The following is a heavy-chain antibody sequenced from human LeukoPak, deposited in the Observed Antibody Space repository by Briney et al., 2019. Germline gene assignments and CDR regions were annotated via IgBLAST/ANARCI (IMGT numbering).Heavy chain of an antibody. CDR2: IYYTGNT. D-gene: IGHD3-16*01. J-gene: IGHJ4*02. CDR3: ARRVTGRGTYYFDY. CDR1: GASICSYY. Sequence: SETLSLTCTVSGASICSYYWSWFRQPPGKGLEWIGNIYYTGNTNYNHSLKSRVTLSIETSKNHFSLRLSSVTAADTAVYYCARRVTGRGTYYFDYWGQGTLVTVSS. V-gene: IGHV4-59*12.